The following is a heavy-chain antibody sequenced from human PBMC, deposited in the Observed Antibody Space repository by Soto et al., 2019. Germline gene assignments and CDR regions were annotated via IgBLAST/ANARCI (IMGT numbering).Heavy chain of an antibody. D-gene: IGHD4-17*01. V-gene: IGHV3-23*01. CDR2: ISNTDGST. CDR3: TKSPAPSGDPSDY. J-gene: IGHJ4*02. Sequence: EVQLLESGGGLAQPGGSMRLSCAASGFTFSKCAMSWVRQAPGKGLEWVSISNTDGSTYYEDSVKGRFTISRDNSKNTLYLRMNSLRAEDTAVYYCTKSPAPSGDPSDYWGQGTLVTVSS. CDR1: GFTFSKCA.